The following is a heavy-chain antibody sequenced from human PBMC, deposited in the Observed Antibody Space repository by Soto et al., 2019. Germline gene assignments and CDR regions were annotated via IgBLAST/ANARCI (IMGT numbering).Heavy chain of an antibody. CDR3: ARGXVSCSSAICYFYYGMDV. D-gene: IGHD2-2*01. J-gene: IGHJ6*02. V-gene: IGHV1-18*04. CDR2: ISAYNGNT. CDR1: GYTFSSYG. Sequence: ASVKVSGKASGYTFSSYGISWVRQAPGQGLEWMGWISAYNGNTNYAQKLQGRVTMTTDTSTSTAYMELRSLASDDTAVYYCARGXVSCSSAICYFYYGMDVWGQGTTVTVSS.